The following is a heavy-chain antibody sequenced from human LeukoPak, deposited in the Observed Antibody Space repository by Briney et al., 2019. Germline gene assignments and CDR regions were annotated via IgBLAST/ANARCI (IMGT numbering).Heavy chain of an antibody. CDR2: IYSGGST. CDR3: ARARGFYYYYGMDV. D-gene: IGHD3-10*01. Sequence: GGSLRLSCAASGFTFSSYAMHWVRQAPGKGLEWVSVIYSGGSTYYADSVKGRFTISRDNSKNTLYLQMNSLRAEDTAVYYCARARGFYYYYGMDVWGQGTTVTVSS. CDR1: GFTFSSYA. J-gene: IGHJ6*02. V-gene: IGHV3-53*01.